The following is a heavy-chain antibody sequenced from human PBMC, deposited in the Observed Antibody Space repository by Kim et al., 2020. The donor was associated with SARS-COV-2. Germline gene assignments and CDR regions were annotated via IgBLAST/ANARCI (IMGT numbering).Heavy chain of an antibody. CDR2: ISYDGSNK. J-gene: IGHJ6*02. Sequence: GGSLRLSCAASGFTFSSYGMHWVRQAPGKGLEWVAVISYDGSNKYYADSVKGRFTISRDNSKNTLYLQMNSLRAEDTAVYYCAKDLGAWYSLAGMDVWGPGTTVTVSS. V-gene: IGHV3-30*18. D-gene: IGHD2-21*02. CDR1: GFTFSSYG. CDR3: AKDLGAWYSLAGMDV.